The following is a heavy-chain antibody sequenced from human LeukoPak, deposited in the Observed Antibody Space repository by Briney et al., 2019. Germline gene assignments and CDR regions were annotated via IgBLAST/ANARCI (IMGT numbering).Heavy chain of an antibody. CDR2: IYHSGST. J-gene: IGHJ3*02. CDR3: ATSVAGFSDAFDI. V-gene: IGHV4-38-2*02. CDR1: GYSISSGYY. D-gene: IGHD6-19*01. Sequence: SETLSLTCTVSGYSISSGYYWGWIRQPPGKGLEWIGSIYHSGSTYYNPSLKSRVTISVDTSKNQYSLRLSSVTAADTAVYYCATSVAGFSDAFDIWGQGTMITVSS.